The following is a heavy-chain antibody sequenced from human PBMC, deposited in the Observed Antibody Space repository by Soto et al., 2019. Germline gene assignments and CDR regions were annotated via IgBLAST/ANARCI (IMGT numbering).Heavy chain of an antibody. Sequence: GGSLRLSCAASGFTVSSNYMSWVRQAPGKGLEWVSVIYSGGSTYYADSVKGRFTISRDNSKNTLYLQMNSLRAEDTAVYYCARTYGDTNYFDYWGQGTLVTVSS. CDR1: GFTVSSNY. CDR2: IYSGGST. V-gene: IGHV3-66*01. CDR3: ARTYGDTNYFDY. D-gene: IGHD4-17*01. J-gene: IGHJ4*02.